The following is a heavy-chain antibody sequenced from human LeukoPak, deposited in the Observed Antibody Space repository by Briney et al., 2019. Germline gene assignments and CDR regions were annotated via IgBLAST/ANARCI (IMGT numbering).Heavy chain of an antibody. CDR1: SGSINSYY. V-gene: IGHV4-4*07. CDR3: ARQGYTASHYFLDY. D-gene: IGHD3-16*02. CDR2: IYTTGNT. J-gene: IGHJ4*02. Sequence: SETLSLTCTVSSGSINSYYWGWVRHPAGRGLEWIGRIYTTGNTNYNPSLKSRLTMSVDTSKRQFSLNLRSVTAADTAIYYCARQGYTASHYFLDYWSQGTLVTVSS.